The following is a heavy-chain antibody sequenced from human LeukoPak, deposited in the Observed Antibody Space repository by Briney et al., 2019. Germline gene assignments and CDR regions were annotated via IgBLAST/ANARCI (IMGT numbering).Heavy chain of an antibody. V-gene: IGHV4-38-2*02. J-gene: IGHJ4*02. CDR1: GYSISSGYY. CDR3: TTIKRGDIFGYFDF. D-gene: IGHD5-18*01. CDR2: MYYTGVS. Sequence: SETLSLTCTVSGYSISSGYYWGWIRQTPGKGLEWIGYMYYTGVSNYNPSLKSRVAISVDSSKNQFSLKVTSVTAADTAIYYCTTIKRGDIFGYFDFWGQGALVTVSS.